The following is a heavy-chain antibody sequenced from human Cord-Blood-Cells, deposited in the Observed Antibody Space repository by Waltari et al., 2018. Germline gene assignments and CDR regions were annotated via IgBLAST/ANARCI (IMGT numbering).Heavy chain of an antibody. CDR3: AVLMVRGDFDY. D-gene: IGHD3-10*01. Sequence: QVQLVQSGAEVKKPGASVKVSCKASGYTFTGYYMHWVRQAPGQGLEWMGWINPNRGSTNYAQKFQGRVTMTRDTSISTSYMELSRLRSDDTAVYYCAVLMVRGDFDYWGQGTLVTVSS. CDR2: INPNRGST. CDR1: GYTFTGYY. J-gene: IGHJ4*02. V-gene: IGHV1-2*02.